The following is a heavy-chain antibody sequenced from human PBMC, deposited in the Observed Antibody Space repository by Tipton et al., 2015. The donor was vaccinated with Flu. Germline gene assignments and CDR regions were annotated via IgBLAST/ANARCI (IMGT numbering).Heavy chain of an antibody. Sequence: GSLRLSCAASGFTFSRYAMTWVRQAPGKGLEWVSAISGSGGSTYYADSVKGRFTISRDNSKNTLYLEMNSLRAEDTAVYYCAKVIPELVAGLDYWGQGTLVTVSS. D-gene: IGHD6-19*01. CDR2: ISGSGGST. CDR3: AKVIPELVAGLDY. V-gene: IGHV3-23*01. J-gene: IGHJ4*02. CDR1: GFTFSRYA.